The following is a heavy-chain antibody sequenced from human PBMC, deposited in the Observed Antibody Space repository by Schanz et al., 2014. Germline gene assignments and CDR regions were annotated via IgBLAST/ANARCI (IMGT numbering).Heavy chain of an antibody. CDR2: INTGSGDT. D-gene: IGHD5-12*01. CDR1: EYSFTSYS. V-gene: IGHV1-3*04. CDR3: ARGIGGYGANNYFDY. Sequence: VHLVQSGAEVKRPGASVKVSCKASEYSFTSYSMHWVRQAPGQRLEWMGWINTGSGDTKYSQNFRGRVTITRDTSASTAYMELSSLRSEDTAVYSCARGIGGYGANNYFDYWGQGTLVTVSS. J-gene: IGHJ4*02.